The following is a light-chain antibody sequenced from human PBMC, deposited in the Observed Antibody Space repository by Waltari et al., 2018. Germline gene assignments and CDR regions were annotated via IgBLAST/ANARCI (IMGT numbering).Light chain of an antibody. CDR1: SSNIGRNY. J-gene: IGLJ2*01. CDR3: ATWDEGLRGVV. CDR2: ENN. V-gene: IGLV1-51*02. Sequence: QSVLTQPPSVSAAPGQRVTISCSGGSSNIGRNYVSWYQQFPGSAPKLLIYENNKRPSGITDRFSGSKPVTSATLGITGLQTGDEADYYCATWDEGLRGVVFGGGTSLTVL.